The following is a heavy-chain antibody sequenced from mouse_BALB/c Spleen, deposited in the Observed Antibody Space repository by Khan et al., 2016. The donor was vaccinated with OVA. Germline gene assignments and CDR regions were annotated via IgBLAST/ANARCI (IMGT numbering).Heavy chain of an antibody. CDR3: ARQPYYHYNIMDY. CDR1: GFSLTNYG. J-gene: IGHJ4*01. D-gene: IGHD2-10*01. CDR2: IWNDGNT. Sequence: QVQLKQSGPGLVAPSQSLSITCTISGFSLTNYGVHWVRQPPGKGLEWLVVIWNDGNTAYNSALKSRLTISKDNSKSQVFLKMISLQTDDTAMYFCARQPYYHYNIMDYWGQGTSVTVSS. V-gene: IGHV2-6-1*01.